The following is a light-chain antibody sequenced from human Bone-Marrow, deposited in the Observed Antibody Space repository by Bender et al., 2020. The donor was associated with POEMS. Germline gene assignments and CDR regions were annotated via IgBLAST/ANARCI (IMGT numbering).Light chain of an antibody. CDR2: HDN. Sequence: YELTQPPSVSVSPGQTASITCSGDKLGDKHACWYQQKPGQSPVVVIYHDNKRPSGIPVRFSGSNSGDTATLTISGTQAMDEADYYCQAWDSSTAWVFGGGTKLTVL. CDR1: KLGDKH. V-gene: IGLV3-1*01. J-gene: IGLJ3*02. CDR3: QAWDSSTAWV.